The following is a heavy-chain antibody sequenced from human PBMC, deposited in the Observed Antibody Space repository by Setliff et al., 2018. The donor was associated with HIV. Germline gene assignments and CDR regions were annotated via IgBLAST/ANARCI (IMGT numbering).Heavy chain of an antibody. V-gene: IGHV4-30-4*08. J-gene: IGHJ4*02. CDR3: ARGHPFDY. CDR2: IYYSGST. Sequence: SETLSLTCTVSGGSISSGDYYWSWIRQPPGKGLEWIGYIYYSGSTYYNPSLKSRVTISVDTSKNQFSLKLSSVTADDTGIYYCARGHPFDYWGQGFLVTVSS. CDR1: GGSISSGDYY.